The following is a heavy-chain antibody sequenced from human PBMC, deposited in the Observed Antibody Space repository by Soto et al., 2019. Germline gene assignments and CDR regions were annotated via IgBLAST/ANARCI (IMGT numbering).Heavy chain of an antibody. CDR3: ARETPGPYYDFCSGYANNWFDP. J-gene: IGHJ5*02. CDR2: INAGNGNT. CDR1: GYTFTSYA. Sequence: ASVKVSCKASGYTFTSYAMHWVRQAPGQRLEWMGWINAGNGNTKYSQKFQGRVTITRDTSASTAYMELSSLRSEDTAVYYCARETPGPYYDFCSGYANNWFDPWGQGTLVTVSS. D-gene: IGHD3-3*01. V-gene: IGHV1-3*01.